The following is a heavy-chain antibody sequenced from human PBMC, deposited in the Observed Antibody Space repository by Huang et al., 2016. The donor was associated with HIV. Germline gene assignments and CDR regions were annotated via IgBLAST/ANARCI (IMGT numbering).Heavy chain of an antibody. D-gene: IGHD5-18*01. V-gene: IGHV3-23*01. J-gene: IGHJ3*01. CDR1: GFTFSTYA. Sequence: EVQLLESGGGLVQPGGSLRLSCGDSGFTFSTYAMSWVRQAPGKGLEWVSGSSGSGGGTYYADSVKGRFTSARDKSNNTRYLQMNSLRVEDTAVYYCAKGGGASPRLHAFDVWGQGTMVTVSS. CDR3: AKGGGASPRLHAFDV. CDR2: SSGSGGGT.